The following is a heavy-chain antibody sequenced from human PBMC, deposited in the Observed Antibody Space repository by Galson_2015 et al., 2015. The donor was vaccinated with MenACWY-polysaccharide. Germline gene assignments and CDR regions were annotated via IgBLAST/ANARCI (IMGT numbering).Heavy chain of an antibody. V-gene: IGHV4-39*01. CDR3: ARHLLGIGVVAGTFDY. CDR1: GGSISSSGFY. Sequence: SETLSLTCTVSGGSISSSGFYWGWIRQPPGKGLEWIGSIYNSGSTYYNPSLKSRVTISVDTSKNQFSLKLSSVTAADTAMYYCARHLLGIGVVAGTFDYWGQGTLVTVSS. D-gene: IGHD2-15*01. J-gene: IGHJ4*02. CDR2: IYNSGST.